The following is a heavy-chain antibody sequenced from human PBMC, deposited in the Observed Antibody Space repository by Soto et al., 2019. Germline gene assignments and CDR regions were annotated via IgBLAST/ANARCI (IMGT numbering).Heavy chain of an antibody. J-gene: IGHJ3*02. D-gene: IGHD6-13*01. CDR1: GFTFSSYW. CDR2: IKQDGSEK. Sequence: PGGSLRLSCAASGFTFSSYWMSWVRQAPGKGLEWVANIKQDGSEKCYVDSVKGRFTISRDNAKNSLYLQMNSLRAEDTAVYYCARVSAAAGPGAFDIWGQGTMVTVSS. CDR3: ARVSAAAGPGAFDI. V-gene: IGHV3-7*05.